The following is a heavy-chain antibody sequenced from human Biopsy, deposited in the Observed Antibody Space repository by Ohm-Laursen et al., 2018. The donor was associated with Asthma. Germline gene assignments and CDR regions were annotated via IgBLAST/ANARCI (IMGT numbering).Heavy chain of an antibody. Sequence: SLRLSCTAFGFSFSNFAIHWVRQAPGKGLEWVGVISKDASTQDYADSVKGRFTMARDNSKNTLYLQMNSLRAEDTAVYYCARESSVAGSSDFDYWGQGTLVTVSS. CDR3: ARESSVAGSSDFDY. V-gene: IGHV3-30*01. D-gene: IGHD6-19*01. J-gene: IGHJ4*02. CDR2: ISKDASTQ. CDR1: GFSFSNFA.